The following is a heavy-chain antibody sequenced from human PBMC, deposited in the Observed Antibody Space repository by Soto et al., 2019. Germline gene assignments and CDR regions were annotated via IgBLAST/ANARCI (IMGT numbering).Heavy chain of an antibody. CDR2: INPNSGNT. Sequence: ASVKVSCKASGYTFTGYDMHWVRQAPGQGLEWMGWINPNSGNTNYAQKFQGRVTMTRDTSISTAYMELSSLRSEDTAVYYCARVLTYYYYTDVWGKGTSVTVSS. D-gene: IGHD3-9*01. CDR1: GYTFTGYD. V-gene: IGHV1-2*02. CDR3: ARVLTYYYYTDV. J-gene: IGHJ6*03.